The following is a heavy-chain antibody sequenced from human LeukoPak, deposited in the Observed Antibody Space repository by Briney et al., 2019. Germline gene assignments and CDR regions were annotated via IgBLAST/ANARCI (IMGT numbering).Heavy chain of an antibody. J-gene: IGHJ4*02. CDR3: AKGYVDIVALGGD. D-gene: IGHD5-12*01. CDR1: GFTFSTYG. CDR2: ISHDGSNK. V-gene: IGHV3-30*18. Sequence: PGGSLRLSCAASGFTFSTYGMHWVRQAPGKGLEWVAVISHDGSNKYYADSVKGRFTISRDNSKNTLYLQMNSLRAEDTAVYYCAKGYVDIVALGGDWGQGTLVTVSS.